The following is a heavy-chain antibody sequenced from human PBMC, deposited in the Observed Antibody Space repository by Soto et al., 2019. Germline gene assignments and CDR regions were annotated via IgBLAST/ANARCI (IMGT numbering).Heavy chain of an antibody. J-gene: IGHJ4*02. Sequence: GGSLRLSCAASGFTFSSYWMSWVRQAPGKGLEWVANIKQDGSEKYYVDSVKGRFTISRDNAKNSLYLQMNSLIAEDTAVYYCARGPITYYYDSSGYYYWGQGTLVTVSS. CDR1: GFTFSSYW. D-gene: IGHD3-22*01. CDR3: ARGPITYYYDSSGYYY. CDR2: IKQDGSEK. V-gene: IGHV3-7*01.